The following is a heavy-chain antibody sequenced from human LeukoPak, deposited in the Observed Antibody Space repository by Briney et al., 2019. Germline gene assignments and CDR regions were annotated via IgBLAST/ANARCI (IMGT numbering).Heavy chain of an antibody. D-gene: IGHD1-7*01. CDR2: IYYSGST. Sequence: KPSETMSLTCTVSGGSISSSSYYWGWIRQPPGKGLEWIGSIYYSGSTYYNPSLKSRVTISVDTSKNQFSLKLSSATAADTAVYYCARRIIETRQHYMDVWGKGTTVTVSS. CDR1: GGSISSSSYY. V-gene: IGHV4-39*01. CDR3: ARRIIETRQHYMDV. J-gene: IGHJ6*03.